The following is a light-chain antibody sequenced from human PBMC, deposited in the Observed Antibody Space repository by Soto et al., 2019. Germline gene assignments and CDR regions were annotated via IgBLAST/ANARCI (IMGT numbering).Light chain of an antibody. CDR3: QKYKRAPFT. CDR1: QGSSNF. CDR2: AAS. J-gene: IGKJ2*01. V-gene: IGKV1-27*01. Sequence: DIQMTQSPSSLSASIGDRVTITCRASQGSSNFLAWYQQQPGKVPNLLISAASTWQSGVPSRFSGSGSGPDFTLTILSLQPADVATYVCQKYKRAPFTFGHGTKLAIK.